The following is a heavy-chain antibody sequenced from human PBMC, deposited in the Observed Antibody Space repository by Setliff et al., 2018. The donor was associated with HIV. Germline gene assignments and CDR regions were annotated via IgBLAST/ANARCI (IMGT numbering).Heavy chain of an antibody. CDR1: GFTFSSYA. D-gene: IGHD2-15*01. J-gene: IGHJ5*02. CDR2: ISYDGSNK. Sequence: AGGSLRLSCAASGFTFSSYAMHWVRQAPGKGLEWVAVISYDGSNKYYADSVKGRFTISRDNSKNTLYLQMNSLRAEDTAVYYCAKCGGTCWHNFFGPWGQGTLVTVSS. V-gene: IGHV3-30-3*02. CDR3: AKCGGTCWHNFFGP.